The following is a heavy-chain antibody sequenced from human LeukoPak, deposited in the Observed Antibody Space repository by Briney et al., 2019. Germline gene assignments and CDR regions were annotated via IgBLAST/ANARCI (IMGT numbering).Heavy chain of an antibody. CDR1: GFTFNSYS. J-gene: IGHJ4*02. CDR2: ISSSSIYI. D-gene: IGHD3-10*01. Sequence: GGSLRLSCAASGFTFNSYSMNWVRQAPGKGLEWVSSISSSSIYIYYADSVKGRFTISRDNAKNSLYLQMNSLRAEDTAVYYCARDPLVSGSGSYYSFDLWGQGTLVTVSS. CDR3: ARDPLVSGSGSYYSFDL. V-gene: IGHV3-21*01.